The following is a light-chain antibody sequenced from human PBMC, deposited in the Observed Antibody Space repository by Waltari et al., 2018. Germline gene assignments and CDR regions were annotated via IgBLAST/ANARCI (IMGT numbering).Light chain of an antibody. J-gene: IGKJ5*01. Sequence: EIVLTQSPGTLSLSPGERATLSCRASQSISSNYLAWYQKKHGQAPRPLIFAASSRASCIPDRFSGSGSGTDFTLTISRLEPEDFAVYYCQQYGSSPPITFGQGTRLEIK. CDR1: QSISSNY. CDR2: AAS. CDR3: QQYGSSPPIT. V-gene: IGKV3-20*01.